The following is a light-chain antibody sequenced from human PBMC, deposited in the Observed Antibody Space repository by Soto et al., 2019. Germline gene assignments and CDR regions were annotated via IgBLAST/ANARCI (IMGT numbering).Light chain of an antibody. V-gene: IGKV3-11*01. CDR1: QSVGSY. CDR2: DAS. CDR3: HQRGNWPRTA. J-gene: IGKJ2*01. Sequence: EIVLTQSPATLSLSPGERATLSCRASQSVGSYLAWYQQKPGQAPRLLIYDASNRATDIPTRFSGGGSGTDFTLPISSLEPEDFAVYYCHQRGNWPRTAFGQGTKVEI.